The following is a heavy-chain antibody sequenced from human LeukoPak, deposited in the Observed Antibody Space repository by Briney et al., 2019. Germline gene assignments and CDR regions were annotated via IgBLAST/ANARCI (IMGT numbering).Heavy chain of an antibody. CDR2: IYYSGST. CDR1: GGSISSGGYY. Sequence: PSETLSLTCTVSGGSISSGGYYWSWIRQHPGKGLEWIGYIYYSGSTYYNPSLKSRVTISVDTSKNQFSLKLSSVTAADTAVYYCASQARVSGGYATLEYYFDYWGQGTLVTVSS. CDR3: ASQARVSGGYATLEYYFDY. D-gene: IGHD5-12*01. V-gene: IGHV4-31*03. J-gene: IGHJ4*02.